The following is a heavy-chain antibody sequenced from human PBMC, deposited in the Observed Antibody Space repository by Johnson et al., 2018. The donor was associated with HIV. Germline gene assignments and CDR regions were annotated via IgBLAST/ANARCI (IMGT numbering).Heavy chain of an antibody. CDR1: QFTFSDYG. J-gene: IGHJ3*02. CDR2: IRYDGSEK. Sequence: QVQLVESGGGVVRPGGSLRLSCAASQFTFSDYGMHWVRQAPGKGLEWVTFIRYDGSEKSYADSVKGRFTISRDNSKNTLYLQMNSLRVEDTALYYCMVAPRPCDVFDTWGQVTIVTVSS. CDR3: MVAPRPCDVFDT. V-gene: IGHV3-30*02. D-gene: IGHD2-8*01.